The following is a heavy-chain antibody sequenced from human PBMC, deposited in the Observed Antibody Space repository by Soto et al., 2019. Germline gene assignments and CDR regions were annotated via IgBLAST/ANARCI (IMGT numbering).Heavy chain of an antibody. J-gene: IGHJ4*02. CDR2: IIPIFGTA. D-gene: IGHD3-10*01. V-gene: IGHV1-69*06. CDR1: GGTFSSYA. CDR3: ASLGSGSYYGRELDY. Sequence: SVKVSCKASGGTFSSYAISWVRQAPGQGLEWMGGIIPIFGTANYAQKFQGRVTITADKSTSTAYMELSSLRSEDTAVYYCASLGSGSYYGRELDYWGQGTLVTVSS.